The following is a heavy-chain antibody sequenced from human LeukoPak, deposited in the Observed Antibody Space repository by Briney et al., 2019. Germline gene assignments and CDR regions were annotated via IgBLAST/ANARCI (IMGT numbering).Heavy chain of an antibody. CDR1: GFTFDDYG. V-gene: IGHV3-20*04. CDR2: INWNGGST. CDR3: ARYRGYSYGYFDC. D-gene: IGHD5-18*01. Sequence: GGSLRLSCAASGFTFDDYGMSWVRQAPGKGLEWVSGINWNGGSTGYADSVKGRFTISRDKAKNSLYVQMNSLRAEDTALYYCARYRGYSYGYFDCWGQGTLVTVSS. J-gene: IGHJ4*02.